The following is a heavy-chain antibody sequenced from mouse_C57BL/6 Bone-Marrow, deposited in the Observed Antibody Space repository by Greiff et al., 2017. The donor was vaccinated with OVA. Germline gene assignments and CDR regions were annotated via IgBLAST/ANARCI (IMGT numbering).Heavy chain of an antibody. CDR1: GYTFTSYG. CDR2: IYPRSGNT. CDR3: ARVGGYYGYYYAMDY. V-gene: IGHV1-81*01. Sequence: VQLQQSGAELARPGASVKLSCKASGYTFTSYGISWVKQRTGQGLEWIGEIYPRSGNTYYNEKFEGKATLTADKSSSTAYMELRSLTSEDSAVYFCARVGGYYGYYYAMDYWGQGTSVTVSS. J-gene: IGHJ4*01. D-gene: IGHD1-2*01.